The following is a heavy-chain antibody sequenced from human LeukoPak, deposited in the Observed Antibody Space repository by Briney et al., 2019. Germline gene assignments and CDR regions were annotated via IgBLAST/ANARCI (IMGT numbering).Heavy chain of an antibody. CDR2: IRSKANSYAT. CDR3: TSPHGGGDY. D-gene: IGHD3-10*01. Sequence: GGPLRLSCAASGFTFSGSAMHWVRQASGKGLEWVGRIRSKANSYATAYAASVKGRFTISRDDSKNTAYLQMNSLKTEDTAVYYCTSPHGGGDYWGQGTLVTVSS. CDR1: GFTFSGSA. J-gene: IGHJ4*02. V-gene: IGHV3-73*01.